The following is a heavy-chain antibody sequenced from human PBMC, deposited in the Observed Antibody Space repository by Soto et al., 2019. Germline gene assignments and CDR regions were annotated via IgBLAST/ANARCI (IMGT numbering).Heavy chain of an antibody. Sequence: QVQLQESGPGLVKPSGTLSLTCAVSGGSISSANWWCWVRQSPEKGLEWIGEIHNSGSTNYNPSLKARVTISIDRSNNLFSLMLRYVTAADTAVYYCARGTFDSCGQGTLVPVSS. J-gene: IGHJ4*02. V-gene: IGHV4-4*02. CDR3: ARGTFDS. CDR2: IHNSGST. CDR1: GGSISSANW.